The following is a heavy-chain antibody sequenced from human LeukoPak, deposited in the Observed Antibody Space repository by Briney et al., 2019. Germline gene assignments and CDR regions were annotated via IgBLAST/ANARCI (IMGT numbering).Heavy chain of an antibody. CDR1: GYTFTSYD. V-gene: IGHV1-8*03. D-gene: IGHD3-3*01. Sequence: ASVNVSCKASGYTFTSYDINWVRQATGQGLEWMGWMNPNSGNTGYAQKFQGRVTITRNTSISTAYMELSSLRSEDAAVYYCARGKGWRAIFGVVIPTYYYYMDVWGKGTTVTVSS. J-gene: IGHJ6*03. CDR3: ARGKGWRAIFGVVIPTYYYYMDV. CDR2: MNPNSGNT.